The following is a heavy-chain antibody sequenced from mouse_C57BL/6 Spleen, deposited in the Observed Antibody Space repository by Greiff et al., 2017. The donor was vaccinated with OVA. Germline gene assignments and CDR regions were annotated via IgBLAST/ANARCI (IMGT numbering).Heavy chain of an antibody. D-gene: IGHD2-1*01. Sequence: QVTLKVSGPGILQSSQTLSLTCSFSGFSLSTSGMGVSWIRQPSGKGLEWLAHIYWDDDKRYNPSLKSRLTISKDTSRNQVFLKITSVDTADTATYYCARRGFYYGNYDPTYWYFDVWGTGTTVTVSS. J-gene: IGHJ1*03. CDR1: GFSLSTSGMG. V-gene: IGHV8-12*01. CDR3: ARRGFYYGNYDPTYWYFDV. CDR2: IYWDDDK.